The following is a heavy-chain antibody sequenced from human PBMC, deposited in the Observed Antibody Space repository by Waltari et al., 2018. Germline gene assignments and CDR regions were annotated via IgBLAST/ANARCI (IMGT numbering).Heavy chain of an antibody. J-gene: IGHJ4*02. CDR2: ISGSGTTI. V-gene: IGHV3-48*03. CDR1: GLTFSSYG. CDR3: ARRFDS. Sequence: EVQLVESGGGLVQPGGSLRRSCAASGLTFSSYGMHWVRQAPGRGLEWISYISGSGTTIYYADSVKGRFTISRDDAENSLYLQMNSLRAEDTALYYCARRFDSWGQGTRVTVSS.